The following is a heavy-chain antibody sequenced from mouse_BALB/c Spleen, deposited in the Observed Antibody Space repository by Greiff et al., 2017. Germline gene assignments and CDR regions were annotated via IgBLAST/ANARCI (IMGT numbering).Heavy chain of an antibody. V-gene: IGHV2-9*02. CDR1: GFSLTSYG. CDR3: ARDNYYGSREYYFDY. CDR2: IWAGGST. J-gene: IGHJ2*01. D-gene: IGHD1-1*01. Sequence: VQLQESGPGLVAPSQSLSITCTVSGFSLTSYGVHWVRQPPGKGLEWLGVIWAGGSTNYNSALMSRLSISKDNSKSQVFLKMNSLQTDDTAMYYCARDNYYGSREYYFDYWGQGTTLTVSS.